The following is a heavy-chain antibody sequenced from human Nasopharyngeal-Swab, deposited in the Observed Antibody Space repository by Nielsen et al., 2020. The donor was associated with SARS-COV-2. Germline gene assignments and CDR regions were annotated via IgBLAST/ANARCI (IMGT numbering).Heavy chain of an antibody. J-gene: IGHJ6*02. CDR1: GYSFTSYW. Sequence: GESLKISCKGSGYSFTSYWIGWVRQMPGKGLEWTGIIYPGDSDTRYSPSFQGQVTISADKSISTAYLQWSSLKASDTAMYYCARSITSSSWYLYGMDVWGQGTTVTVSS. V-gene: IGHV5-51*01. CDR3: ARSITSSSWYLYGMDV. CDR2: IYPGDSDT. D-gene: IGHD6-13*01.